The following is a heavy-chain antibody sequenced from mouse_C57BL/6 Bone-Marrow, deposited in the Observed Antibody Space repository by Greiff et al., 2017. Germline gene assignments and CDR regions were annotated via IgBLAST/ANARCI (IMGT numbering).Heavy chain of an antibody. CDR1: GFTFSDYY. Sequence: EVKVVESGGGLVQPGGSLKLSCAASGFTFSDYYMYWVRQTPEKRLEWVAYISNGGGSTYYPDTVKGRFTISRDNAKNTLYLQMSRLKSEDTAMYYCASETRCAYWGQGTLVTVSA. V-gene: IGHV5-12*01. CDR2: ISNGGGST. CDR3: ASETRCAY. J-gene: IGHJ3*01.